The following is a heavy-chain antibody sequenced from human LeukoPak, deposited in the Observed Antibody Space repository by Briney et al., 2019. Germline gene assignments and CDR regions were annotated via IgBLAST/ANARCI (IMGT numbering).Heavy chain of an antibody. J-gene: IGHJ4*02. CDR1: GYRFTGYY. D-gene: IGHD3-22*01. V-gene: IGHV1-2*02. CDR2: INPNNGGT. CDR3: AKHYDSSGYYFFDY. Sequence: ASVKVSCKASGYRFTGYYIHWVRQAPGQGLEWMGWINPNNGGTNYAQKFQGRVTMARDTSITTTYMELSSLRSDDTAVYYCAKHYDSSGYYFFDYWGQGTLVTVSS.